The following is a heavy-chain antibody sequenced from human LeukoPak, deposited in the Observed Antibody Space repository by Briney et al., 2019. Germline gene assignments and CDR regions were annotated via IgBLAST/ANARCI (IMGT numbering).Heavy chain of an antibody. J-gene: IGHJ4*02. CDR1: GFTFSSYG. CDR3: TRIFYYGSRGYYPDH. D-gene: IGHD3-22*01. CDR2: ISYDGSNK. Sequence: GGSLRLSCAAFGFTFSSYGMHWVRQGPGKGLEWVAVISYDGSNKYYADSVKGRFTISRDNSKNTLYLQMNSLKTEDTAVYYCTRIFYYGSRGYYPDHRGQGTLVTVSS. V-gene: IGHV3-30*03.